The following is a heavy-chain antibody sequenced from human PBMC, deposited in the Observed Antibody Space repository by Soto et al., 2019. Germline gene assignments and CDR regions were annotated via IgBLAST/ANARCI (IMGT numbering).Heavy chain of an antibody. D-gene: IGHD3-3*01. Sequence: EGSLRLSRVASGFTFENYAISWVRQAPGKVLEWVSAISGSGGTTYYSDSVKGRFTISRDNSKNTVYLQMNDLRVEDAAEYFCAKDSWAIFGVPAGEYYAMDVWGQGSTVTVS. J-gene: IGHJ6*02. CDR2: ISGSGGTT. V-gene: IGHV3-23*01. CDR3: AKDSWAIFGVPAGEYYAMDV. CDR1: GFTFENYA.